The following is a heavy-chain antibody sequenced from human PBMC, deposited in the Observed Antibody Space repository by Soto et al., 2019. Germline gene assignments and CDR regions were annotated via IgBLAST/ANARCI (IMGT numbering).Heavy chain of an antibody. CDR1: GGSFSGYY. J-gene: IGHJ4*02. D-gene: IGHD4-17*01. CDR2: INHSGST. CDR3: ARGRGMYGDYGYFDY. V-gene: IGHV4-34*01. Sequence: QVQLQQWGAGLLKPSETLSLTCAVYGGSFSGYYWSWIRQPPGKGLEWIGEINHSGSTNYNPSLKSRVTISVDTSKNQFCVKLSSVTAADTAVYYCARGRGMYGDYGYFDYWGQGTLVTVSS.